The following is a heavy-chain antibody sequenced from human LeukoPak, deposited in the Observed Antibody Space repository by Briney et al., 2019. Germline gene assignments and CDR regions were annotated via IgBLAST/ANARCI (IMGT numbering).Heavy chain of an antibody. CDR3: AARRNGYNSLDY. CDR2: INPNSGGT. Sequence: EASVKVSCKASGYTFTGYYMHCVRQAPGQGLEWMGWINPNSGGTNYAQKFQGRVTMTRDTSISTAYMELSRLRSDDTAVYYCAARRNGYNSLDYWGQGTLVTVSS. CDR1: GYTFTGYY. D-gene: IGHD5-24*01. J-gene: IGHJ4*02. V-gene: IGHV1-2*02.